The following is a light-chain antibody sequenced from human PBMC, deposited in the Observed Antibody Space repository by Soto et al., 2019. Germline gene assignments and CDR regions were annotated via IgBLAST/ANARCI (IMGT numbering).Light chain of an antibody. CDR3: QQSFDTPFT. J-gene: IGKJ3*01. Sequence: DIQMTQSPSSLSASVGDRVTITCRASQSIGKYLNWYQQKVGQAPKALISAASRLQSGVTSRFIGSGSDTDFTRTISRLQPKDFATYFCQQSFDTPFTFGPGTTVDI. CDR1: QSIGKY. V-gene: IGKV1-39*01. CDR2: AAS.